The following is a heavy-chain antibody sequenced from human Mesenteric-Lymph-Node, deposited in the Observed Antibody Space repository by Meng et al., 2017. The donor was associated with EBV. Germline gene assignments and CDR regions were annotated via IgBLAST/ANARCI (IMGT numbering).Heavy chain of an antibody. V-gene: IGHV4-39*01. CDR2: VYYRGST. Sequence: RQSQESGPGPWKPPEPLPPPCTVSGGSISSSSAYWGWVRQPPGKGLEWLGYVYYRGSTYYNPSLKSRVTISLDTSKNQFSLRLTSVTAADTAVYYCARNVGSGSSTEFDFWGQGTLVTVSS. J-gene: IGHJ4*02. CDR3: ARNVGSGSSTEFDF. D-gene: IGHD6-19*01. CDR1: GGSISSSSAY.